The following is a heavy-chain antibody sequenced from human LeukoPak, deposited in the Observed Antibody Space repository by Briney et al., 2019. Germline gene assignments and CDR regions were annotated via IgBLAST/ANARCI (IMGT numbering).Heavy chain of an antibody. CDR3: ARGPYCGGDCYLNYYYYYMDV. Sequence: ASVKVSCKASEYTFTGYYMHWVRQAPGQGLEWMGWISAYNGNTNYAQNLQGRVTMTTDTSTSTAYMELRSLRSDDTAVYYCARGPYCGGDCYLNYYYYYMDVWGKGTTVTISS. CDR1: EYTFTGYY. J-gene: IGHJ6*03. D-gene: IGHD2-21*02. V-gene: IGHV1-18*04. CDR2: ISAYNGNT.